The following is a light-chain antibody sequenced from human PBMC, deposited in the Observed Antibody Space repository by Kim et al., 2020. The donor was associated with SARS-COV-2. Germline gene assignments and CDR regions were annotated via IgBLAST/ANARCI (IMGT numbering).Light chain of an antibody. J-gene: IGLJ2*01. CDR2: YDR. CDR3: QVYDNGNNPVI. Sequence: PRETATITCGGDDIETKSVHWYQHKPGQAPVLVIHYDRDRPSSIPDRFSGSNTANTATLIITRAEAGDEADYYCQVYDNGNNPVIFGGGTQLIVL. CDR1: DIETKS. V-gene: IGLV3-21*04.